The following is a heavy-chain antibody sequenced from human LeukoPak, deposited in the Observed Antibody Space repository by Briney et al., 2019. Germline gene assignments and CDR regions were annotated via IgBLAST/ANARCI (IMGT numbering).Heavy chain of an antibody. D-gene: IGHD2-2*01. CDR3: ARGSDAQKTGY. V-gene: IGHV4-34*01. CDR1: GGSISSYY. CDR2: IHPSGII. Sequence: SETLSLTCTVSGGSISSYYWNWIRQSPGKGLEWIGEIHPSGIINYNPSLTSRVTISVDMSKNQFSLSLTSVSAADTAVYYCARGSDAQKTGYWGQGTLVTVSS. J-gene: IGHJ4*02.